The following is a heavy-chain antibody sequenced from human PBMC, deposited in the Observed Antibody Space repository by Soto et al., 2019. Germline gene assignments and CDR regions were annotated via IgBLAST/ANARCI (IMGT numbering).Heavy chain of an antibody. D-gene: IGHD5-12*01. J-gene: IGHJ6*02. CDR2: ISSSSSYT. V-gene: IGHV3-11*05. Sequence: QVQLVESGGGLVKPGGSLRLSCAASGFTFSDYYMSWIRQAPGKGLEWVSYISSSSSYTNYADSVKGRFTISRDNAKNSLYLQMNSLRAEDTAVYYCARHLPGYSGYDYVYYYYGMDVWGQGTTVTVSS. CDR3: ARHLPGYSGYDYVYYYYGMDV. CDR1: GFTFSDYY.